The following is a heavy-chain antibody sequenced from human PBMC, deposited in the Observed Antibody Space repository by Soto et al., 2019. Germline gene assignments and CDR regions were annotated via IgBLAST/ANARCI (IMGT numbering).Heavy chain of an antibody. CDR2: IWYDGSNK. D-gene: IGHD3-10*01. Sequence: QVQLVESGGGVVQPGRSLRLSCAASGFTFSSYGMHWVRQAPGKGLEWVAVIWYDGSNKYYADSVKGRFTISRDNSKNTLYLQMNSLGAGDTAVYYCSRGRFGEVWGVSWGQGTLVTVSS. CDR3: SRGRFGEVWGVS. V-gene: IGHV3-33*01. J-gene: IGHJ5*02. CDR1: GFTFSSYG.